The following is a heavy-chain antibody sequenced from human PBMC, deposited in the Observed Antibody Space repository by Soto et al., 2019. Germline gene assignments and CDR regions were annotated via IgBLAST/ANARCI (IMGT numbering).Heavy chain of an antibody. D-gene: IGHD5-18*01. V-gene: IGHV4-61*03. CDR1: AGSVANGSEY. Sequence: SETLSLTSTVSAGSVANGSEYWTWIRHPPGKGLEWIGYIYHTGTSNHNPSLKSRVTMSVDTSKNLFSLKVKSVTAADTAVYYCARNSRGYIYGYYFDSWGQGTLVTVSS. J-gene: IGHJ4*02. CDR2: IYHTGTS. CDR3: ARNSRGYIYGYYFDS.